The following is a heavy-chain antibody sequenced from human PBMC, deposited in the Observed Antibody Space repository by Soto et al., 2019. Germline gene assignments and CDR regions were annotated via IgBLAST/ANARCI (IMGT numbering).Heavy chain of an antibody. CDR1: GFTFSSYG. Sequence: QVQLVQSGGGVVQPGRSLRLSCAASGFTFSSYGMHWVRQAPGKGLEWVAVISYDGSNKYYADSVKGRFTISRDNSXXTLYLQMNSLRAADTAVYHCAKDRDENYGSGSYPYWGQGTLVTVSS. D-gene: IGHD3-10*01. V-gene: IGHV3-30*18. CDR3: AKDRDENYGSGSYPY. J-gene: IGHJ4*02. CDR2: ISYDGSNK.